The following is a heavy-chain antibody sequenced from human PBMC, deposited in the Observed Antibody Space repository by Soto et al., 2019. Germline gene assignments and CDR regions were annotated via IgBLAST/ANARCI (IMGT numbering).Heavy chain of an antibody. D-gene: IGHD6-13*01. CDR1: GGTFSSYA. CDR3: ARDKGEQQLDRYYYGMDV. V-gene: IGHV1-69*01. Sequence: QVQLVQSGAEVKKPGSSVKVSCKASGGTFSSYAISWVRQAPGQGLEWMGGIIPLFGTANYAQKFQGRVTITADESTSTAYMELSSLRSEDTAVYYCARDKGEQQLDRYYYGMDVWGQGTTVTVSS. J-gene: IGHJ6*01. CDR2: IIPLFGTA.